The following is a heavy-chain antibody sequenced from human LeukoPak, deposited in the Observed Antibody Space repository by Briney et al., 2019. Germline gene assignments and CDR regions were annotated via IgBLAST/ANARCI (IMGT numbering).Heavy chain of an antibody. Sequence: SETLSLTCTVSGVSISSYYWGWIRQPPGKGLEWIGNIYYSGSTNSNPSLKSRVTISVDTSKNQLSLKLSSVTAADTAVYYCARAYANYNYYYMDVWGKGTTVTVSS. J-gene: IGHJ6*03. CDR3: ARAYANYNYYYMDV. D-gene: IGHD4/OR15-4a*01. CDR1: GVSISSYY. V-gene: IGHV4-59*01. CDR2: IYYSGST.